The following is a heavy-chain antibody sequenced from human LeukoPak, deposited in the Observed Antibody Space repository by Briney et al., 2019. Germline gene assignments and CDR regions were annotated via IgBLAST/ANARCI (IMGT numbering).Heavy chain of an antibody. CDR1: GFTFTNYA. CDR2: IGGAYDT. D-gene: IGHD1-26*01. CDR3: AKDLGGSPF. V-gene: IGHV3-23*01. J-gene: IGHJ4*02. Sequence: PGGSPRLSCAASGFTFTNYAMNWVRQAPGKGLEWVSTIGGAYDTYYADSVKGRFTVSRDSSKNTLYLQMNSLRAEDTAMYYCAKDLGGSPFWGQGTLVTVSS.